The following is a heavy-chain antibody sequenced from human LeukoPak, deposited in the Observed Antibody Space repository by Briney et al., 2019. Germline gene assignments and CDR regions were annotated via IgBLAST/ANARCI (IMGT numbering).Heavy chain of an antibody. Sequence: ASVTVSCKASGYTFTSYGISWVRQAPGQGLEWMGWISAYNGNTNYAQKLQGRVTITTDTSTSTAYMELRSLRSDDAAVYYCARDLLVVGATYWFDHWGQGTLVTVSS. D-gene: IGHD1-26*01. CDR1: GYTFTSYG. J-gene: IGHJ5*02. CDR3: ARDLLVVGATYWFDH. CDR2: ISAYNGNT. V-gene: IGHV1-18*01.